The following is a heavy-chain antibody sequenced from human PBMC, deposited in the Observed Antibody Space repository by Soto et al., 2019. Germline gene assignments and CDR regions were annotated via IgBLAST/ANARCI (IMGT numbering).Heavy chain of an antibody. V-gene: IGHV3-30-3*01. CDR3: ASGKRGRAFGVATDFDY. Sequence: QVQLVESGGGVVQPGRSLRLSCAASGFTFSSYAMHWVRQAPGKGLEWVAVISYDGSNKYYADSVKGRFTISRDNSKNTLYLQMNSLRAEDTAVYYCASGKRGRAFGVATDFDYWGQGTLVTVSS. J-gene: IGHJ4*02. CDR1: GFTFSSYA. CDR2: ISYDGSNK. D-gene: IGHD3-3*01.